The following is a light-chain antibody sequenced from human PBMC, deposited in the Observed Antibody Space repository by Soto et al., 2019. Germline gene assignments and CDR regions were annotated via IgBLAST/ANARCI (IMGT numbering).Light chain of an antibody. Sequence: DIQLTQSPSTLSASIGDKVTITCRANQSIRDWLAWYQQKPGKAPKFLIYDASTLENGVPSRFSGSGSGTEFTLTISSLQPDDFATYYCQQYNRYSIAFGGGTKVEIK. CDR3: QQYNRYSIA. CDR2: DAS. CDR1: QSIRDW. V-gene: IGKV1-5*03. J-gene: IGKJ4*01.